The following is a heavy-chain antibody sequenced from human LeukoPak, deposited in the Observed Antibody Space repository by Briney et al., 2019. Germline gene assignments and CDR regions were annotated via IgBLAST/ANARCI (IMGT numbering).Heavy chain of an antibody. D-gene: IGHD3-3*01. CDR2: ISYDGSNK. CDR3: ARDGGYDFWSGYYQDY. V-gene: IGHV3-30-3*01. J-gene: IGHJ4*02. Sequence: GRSLRLSCAASGFTFSSYAMHWVRQAPGKGLEWVAVISYDGSNKYYADSVKGRFTISRDTSKNTLYLQMNSLRAEDTAVYYCARDGGYDFWSGYYQDYWGQGTLVTVSS. CDR1: GFTFSSYA.